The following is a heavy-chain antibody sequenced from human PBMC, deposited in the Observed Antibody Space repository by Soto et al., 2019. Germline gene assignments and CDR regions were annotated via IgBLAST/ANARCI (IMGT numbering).Heavy chain of an antibody. D-gene: IGHD6-19*01. CDR3: AKGAVAGTPTSYYYYGMDV. Sequence: QVQLLQSGAEVKKPGSSVRVSCDASGGSFRTYSISWVRQAPGQGLEWMGEIIPIFGTVNYAQKFQGRVTITADEPTTTVYMALRSLRSEDTAVYYCAKGAVAGTPTSYYYYGMDVWGQGTTVTVSS. J-gene: IGHJ6*02. CDR2: IIPIFGTV. CDR1: GGSFRTYS. V-gene: IGHV1-69*12.